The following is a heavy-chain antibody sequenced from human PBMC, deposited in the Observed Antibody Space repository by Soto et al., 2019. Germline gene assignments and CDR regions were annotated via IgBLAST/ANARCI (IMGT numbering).Heavy chain of an antibody. D-gene: IGHD1-26*01. CDR3: AREGTWEPTYDY. CDR2: IIPIFGTA. V-gene: IGHV1-69*01. J-gene: IGHJ4*02. Sequence: QVQLVQSGAEVQKPGSSVKVTCKASGGTFSSYAISWVRHAPGHGLEWMGGIIPIFGTANYAQKFQGRVKITADESTSTAYMELSSLRSEDTAVYYCAREGTWEPTYDYWGQGTLVTVSS. CDR1: GGTFSSYA.